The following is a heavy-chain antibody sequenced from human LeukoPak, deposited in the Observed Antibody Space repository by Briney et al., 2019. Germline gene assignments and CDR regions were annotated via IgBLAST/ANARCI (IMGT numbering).Heavy chain of an antibody. D-gene: IGHD5-18*01. CDR3: AMGYSYVDY. J-gene: IGHJ4*02. CDR2: IDPSDSYT. V-gene: IGHV5-10-1*01. Sequence: GESPQISCQGSGYRFTSYWIRWVRPMPGKGLEWMGRIDPSDSYTNYSPSFQGNVTISADKSISTAYLQWSSLKASDTAMYYCAMGYSYVDYWGQGTLVTVSS. CDR1: GYRFTSYW.